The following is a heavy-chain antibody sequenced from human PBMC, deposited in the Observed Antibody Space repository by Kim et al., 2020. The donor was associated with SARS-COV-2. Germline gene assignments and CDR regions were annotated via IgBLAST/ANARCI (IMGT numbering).Heavy chain of an antibody. CDR3: SREPPSISQSGMDV. Sequence: GGSLRLSCAASGFTFSAYRMNWVRQAPGRGLEWVSAISGSGRTIYYADSVKGRFTVSRDDARNSLFLQMNSLRVEDTAVYYCSREPPSISQSGMDVWGQGTTVTVSS. D-gene: IGHD3-10*01. V-gene: IGHV3-21*01. CDR1: GFTFSAYR. CDR2: ISGSGRTI. J-gene: IGHJ6*02.